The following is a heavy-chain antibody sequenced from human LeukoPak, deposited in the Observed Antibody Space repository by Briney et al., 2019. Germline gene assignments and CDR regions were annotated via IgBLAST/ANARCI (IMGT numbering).Heavy chain of an antibody. CDR1: GVSISSGGYY. J-gene: IGHJ4*02. V-gene: IGHV4-31*03. Sequence: SQTLSLTCTVSGVSISSGGYYWSWIRQHPGKGLEWIGYIYYSGSTYYNPSLKSRVTISVDTSKNQFSLKLSSVTAADTAVYYCARAPQWPDYGDYVGGQEDSRGKDYWGQGTLVTVSS. D-gene: IGHD4-17*01. CDR2: IYYSGST. CDR3: ARAPQWPDYGDYVGGQEDSRGKDY.